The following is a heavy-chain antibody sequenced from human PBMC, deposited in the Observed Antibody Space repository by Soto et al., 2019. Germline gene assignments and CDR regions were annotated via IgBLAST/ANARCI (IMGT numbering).Heavy chain of an antibody. D-gene: IGHD3-3*01. CDR3: ARDMSITIFGVALKNYGMDV. CDR2: IYYSGST. J-gene: IGHJ6*02. Sequence: SETLSVTCTVSGGSISSYYWSWIRQPPGKGLEWIGYIYYSGSTNYNPSLKSRVTISVDTSKNQFSLKLSSVTAADTAVYYCARDMSITIFGVALKNYGMDVWGQGTTVTVSS. V-gene: IGHV4-59*01. CDR1: GGSISSYY.